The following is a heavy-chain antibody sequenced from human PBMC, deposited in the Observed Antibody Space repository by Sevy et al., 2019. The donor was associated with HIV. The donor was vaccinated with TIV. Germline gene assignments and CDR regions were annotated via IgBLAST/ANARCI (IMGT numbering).Heavy chain of an antibody. CDR3: ASRIPTGYSSGWSTG. Sequence: GGSLRLSCAASGFTFSSYWMHWVRQAPGKGLVWVSRINSDGSSTSYADSVKGRFTISRDKAKNTLYLEMNSLRAEDTAVYYCASRIPTGYSSGWSTGWGQGTLVTVSS. CDR1: GFTFSSYW. V-gene: IGHV3-74*01. CDR2: INSDGSST. D-gene: IGHD6-19*01. J-gene: IGHJ4*02.